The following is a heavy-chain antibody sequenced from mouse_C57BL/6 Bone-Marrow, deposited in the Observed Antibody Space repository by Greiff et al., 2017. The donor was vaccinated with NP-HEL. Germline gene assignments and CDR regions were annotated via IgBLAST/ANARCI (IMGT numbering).Heavy chain of an antibody. V-gene: IGHV5-15*01. CDR3: ARHAVYAMDY. Sequence: EVKLMESGGGLVQPGGSLKLSCAASGFTFSDYGMAWVRQAPRQGPEWVAFISNLAYSIYYADTVTGRFTISRENAKNTLYLEMSSLRSEDTAMYYCARHAVYAMDYWGQGTSVTVSS. CDR2: ISNLAYSI. CDR1: GFTFSDYG. J-gene: IGHJ4*01.